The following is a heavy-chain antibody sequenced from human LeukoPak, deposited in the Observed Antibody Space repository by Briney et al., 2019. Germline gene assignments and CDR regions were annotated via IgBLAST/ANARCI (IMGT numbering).Heavy chain of an antibody. V-gene: IGHV4-39*07. D-gene: IGHD6-6*01. CDR1: GGSISSRTYY. CDR2: IYYSGST. CDR3: ARGTLAARPFDY. J-gene: IGHJ4*02. Sequence: SETLSLTCTVSGGSISSRTYYWGWIRQPPGKGLEWIGTIYYSGSTYYNPSLKSRVTISVDTSKNQFSLKLSSVTAADTAVYYCARGTLAARPFDYWGQGTLVTVSS.